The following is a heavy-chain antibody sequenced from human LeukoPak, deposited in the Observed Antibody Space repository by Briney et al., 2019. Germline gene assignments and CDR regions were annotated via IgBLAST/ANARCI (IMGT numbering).Heavy chain of an antibody. J-gene: IGHJ4*02. CDR1: GYTFTNYY. CDR3: ARAFDFTDYYYAH. Sequence: GASVKVSCEASGYTFTNYYMHWVRQAPGQGLEWMGIINPRGGSTSYAQKFQGRVTMTRDTSTGTVHMELSSLRSEDTAMYYCARAFDFTDYYYAHWGQGTLVTVSS. V-gene: IGHV1-46*01. D-gene: IGHD3-22*01. CDR2: INPRGGST.